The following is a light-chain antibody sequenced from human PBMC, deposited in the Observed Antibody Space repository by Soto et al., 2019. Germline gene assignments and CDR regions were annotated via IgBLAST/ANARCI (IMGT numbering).Light chain of an antibody. CDR1: SSNLGAGYD. Sequence: QSVLTQPPSVSGAPGQRVTISCTGNSSNLGAGYDVHWYQQLPGAAPKLVIFGNRNRPSGVPERFSGSKSGTSASLAITGLQAEDEADYYCSSHAGSNNYVFGTGTKLTVL. CDR2: GNR. V-gene: IGLV1-40*01. J-gene: IGLJ1*01. CDR3: SSHAGSNNYV.